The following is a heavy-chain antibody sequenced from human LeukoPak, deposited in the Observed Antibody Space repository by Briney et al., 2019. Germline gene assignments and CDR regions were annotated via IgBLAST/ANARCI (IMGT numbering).Heavy chain of an antibody. J-gene: IGHJ4*02. CDR3: AVSSSWSLYYFDY. D-gene: IGHD6-13*01. V-gene: IGHV4-59*08. Sequence: PSETLSLTCTVSGGSISSYYWSWIRQPPGKGLEWIGYIYYSGSTNYNPSLKSRVTISVDTSKNQFSLKLSSVTAAVTAVYYCAVSSSWSLYYFDYWGQGTLVTVSS. CDR1: GGSISSYY. CDR2: IYYSGST.